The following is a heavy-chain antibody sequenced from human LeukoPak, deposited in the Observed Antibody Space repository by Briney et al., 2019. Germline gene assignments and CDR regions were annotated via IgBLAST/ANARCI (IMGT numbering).Heavy chain of an antibody. V-gene: IGHV3-23*01. CDR1: GLTFGSYA. J-gene: IGHJ4*02. D-gene: IGHD4-17*01. CDR3: ARDNDYGEYY. CDR2: ISGSGGDT. Sequence: GGSLRLSCEASGLTFGSYAMNWVRQAPGKGLEWVSGISGSGGDTYYADSVKGRFTISRDNSKNTLFLQMNSLRAEDTAVYYCARDNDYGEYYWGQGTLVTVSS.